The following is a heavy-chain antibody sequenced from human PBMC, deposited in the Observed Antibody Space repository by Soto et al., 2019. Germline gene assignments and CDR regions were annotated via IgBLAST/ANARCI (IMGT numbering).Heavy chain of an antibody. Sequence: QVQLVQSGAEVKKPGSSVKVSCKASGGTFSSYAISWVRQAPGQGLEWMGGIIPIFGTANYAQKFQGRVTIXXDXXXXXXXXXXXXXXXXXXXXXXXXRXXXXXWYFTDAFDIWGQGTXVTVSS. CDR3: XRXXXXXWYFTDAFDI. CDR1: GGTFSSYA. J-gene: IGHJ3*02. CDR2: IIPIFGTA. D-gene: IGHD6-13*01. V-gene: IGHV1-69*01.